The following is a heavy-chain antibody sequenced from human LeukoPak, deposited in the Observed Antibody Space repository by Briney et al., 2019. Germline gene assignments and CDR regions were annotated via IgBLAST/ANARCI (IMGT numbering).Heavy chain of an antibody. V-gene: IGHV4-4*07. J-gene: IGHJ5*02. Sequence: SENLSLTCTVSGGSISSYYWSWIRQPAGKGLEWIGRIYTSGSTNYNPSLKSRVTMSVDTSKNQFSLKLSSVTAADTAVYYCARLGYCSSTSCRGNWFDPWGQGTLVTVSS. CDR3: ARLGYCSSTSCRGNWFDP. CDR1: GGSISSYY. CDR2: IYTSGST. D-gene: IGHD2-2*01.